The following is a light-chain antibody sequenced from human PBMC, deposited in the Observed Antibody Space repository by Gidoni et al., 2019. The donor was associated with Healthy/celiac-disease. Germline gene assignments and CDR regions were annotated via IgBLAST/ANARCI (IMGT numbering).Light chain of an antibody. CDR3: QSYDSSLSGWV. V-gene: IGLV1-40*01. CDR2: SHS. J-gene: IGLJ3*02. CDR1: SSNIGAGYD. Sequence: QSVLTQPPSVSEAPGQRVTISCTGSSSNIGAGYDVHWYQQLPGTAPKLLIYSHSNRPSGVPDRFSGSKSGTSASLAITGLQAEDEADYYGQSYDSSLSGWVFGGGTKLTVL.